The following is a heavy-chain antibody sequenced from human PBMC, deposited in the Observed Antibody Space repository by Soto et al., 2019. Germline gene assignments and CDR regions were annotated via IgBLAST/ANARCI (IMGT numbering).Heavy chain of an antibody. CDR1: EFTFSTYA. V-gene: IGHV3-23*01. Sequence: EVQLLESGGALVRPGGSLRLSCAASEFTFSTYAMSWVRQAPGKGLEWVSGISSSGGTSYYADSVKGRFTISRDNSNITLYLLMISLIVEDTAVYYCAKIYSCSNGVCYTGIVYYYMDVWGKGTTVTVSS. J-gene: IGHJ6*03. CDR2: ISSSGGTS. D-gene: IGHD2-8*01. CDR3: AKIYSCSNGVCYTGIVYYYMDV.